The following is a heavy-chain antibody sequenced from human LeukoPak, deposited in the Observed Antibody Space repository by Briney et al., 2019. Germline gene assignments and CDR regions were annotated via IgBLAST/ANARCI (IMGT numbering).Heavy chain of an antibody. CDR3: GILTLTPG. CDR1: GFTFSSYG. V-gene: IGHV3-48*01. D-gene: IGHD2-8*01. J-gene: IGHJ4*02. Sequence: PGGSLRLSCAASGFTFSSYGMTWVRQAPGKGLEWVSYISSSSSTIYYADSVKGRFTISRDNAKNSLYLQLNSLRAEDTAVYYCGILTLTPGWGQGTLVTVSS. CDR2: ISSSSSTI.